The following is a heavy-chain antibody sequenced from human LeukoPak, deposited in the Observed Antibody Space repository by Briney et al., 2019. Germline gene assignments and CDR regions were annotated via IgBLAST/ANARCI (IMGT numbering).Heavy chain of an antibody. CDR1: GFIFSSYG. V-gene: IGHV3-30*03. Sequence: PGGSLRLSCAASGFIFSSYGMHWVRQAPGKGLEWVAVISYDGSNKYYADSVKGRFTISRDNSKNMLHLQMNSLRAEDTAVYYCARSLQGWDAFDIWGQGTMVTVSS. CDR3: ARSLQGWDAFDI. CDR2: ISYDGSNK. D-gene: IGHD4-11*01. J-gene: IGHJ3*02.